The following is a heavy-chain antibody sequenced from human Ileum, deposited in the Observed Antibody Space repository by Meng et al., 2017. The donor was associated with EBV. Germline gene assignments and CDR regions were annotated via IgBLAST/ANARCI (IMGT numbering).Heavy chain of an antibody. Sequence: AHVPESGPGLVEPSGTLSLPCAVSGDSISSNNWWSWVRQPPGKGLEWIGEIYHSGSTNYNPSFKSRVTMSVDKSKNQISLNLSSVTAADTAVYYCASGRDYAWHSWGRGTLVTVSS. V-gene: IGHV4-4*02. D-gene: IGHD4-17*01. CDR3: ASGRDYAWHS. CDR2: IYHSGST. J-gene: IGHJ4*02. CDR1: GDSISSNNW.